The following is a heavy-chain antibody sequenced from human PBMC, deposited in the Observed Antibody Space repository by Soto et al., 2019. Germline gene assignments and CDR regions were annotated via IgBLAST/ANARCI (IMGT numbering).Heavy chain of an antibody. D-gene: IGHD6-13*01. CDR2: IIPIFGTA. CDR3: ARQGSSWYRYYYYYYGMDV. V-gene: IGHV1-69*13. CDR1: GSTFSSYA. J-gene: IGHJ6*02. Sequence: GASVKVSCKASGSTFSSYAISWVRQAPGQGLEWMGGIIPIFGTANYAQKFQGRVTITADESTSTAYMELSSLRSEDTAVYYCARQGSSWYRYYYYYYGMDVWGQGTTVTVSS.